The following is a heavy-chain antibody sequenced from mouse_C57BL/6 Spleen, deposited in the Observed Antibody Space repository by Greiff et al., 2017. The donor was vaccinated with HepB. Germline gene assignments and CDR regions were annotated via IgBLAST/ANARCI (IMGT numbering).Heavy chain of an antibody. CDR3: ARGTAQARAWFAY. D-gene: IGHD3-2*02. Sequence: VQLQQSGPELVKPGASVKISCKASGYTFTDYYMNWVKQSHGKSLEWIGDINPNNGGTSYNQKFKGKATLTVDKSSSTAYMELRSLTSEDSAVYYCARGTAQARAWFAYWGQGTLVTVSA. J-gene: IGHJ3*01. CDR2: INPNNGGT. V-gene: IGHV1-26*01. CDR1: GYTFTDYY.